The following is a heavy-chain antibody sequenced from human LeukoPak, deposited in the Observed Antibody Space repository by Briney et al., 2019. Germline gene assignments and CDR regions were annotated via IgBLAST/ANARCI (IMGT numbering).Heavy chain of an antibody. CDR3: AREGGSSGSDNRPY. CDR1: GFTFSNYA. CDR2: VSTSGDAT. Sequence: TGGSLRLSCAASGFTFSNYAMSWVRQPPGRGLGWVSGVSTSGDATYFADSVRCRFTISRDNSRNSLYLHVYSLIPQDTDVYYCAREGGSSGSDNRPYWGQGILVTVSA. D-gene: IGHD3-22*01. V-gene: IGHV3-23*01. J-gene: IGHJ4*02.